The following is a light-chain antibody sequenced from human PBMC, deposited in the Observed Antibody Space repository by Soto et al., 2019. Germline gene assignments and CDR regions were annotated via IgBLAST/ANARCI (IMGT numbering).Light chain of an antibody. CDR3: QSYDSSLSGNVV. CDR1: SSNIGAGYD. Sequence: QSVLTQPPSVSGAPGQRVTISCNGSSSNIGAGYDVNWYQQLPGTAPKLPIHGNSNRPAGVPDRFSGSNSGTSASLAITGLQAEDEADYYCQSYDSSLSGNVVFGGGTKLTVL. CDR2: GNS. J-gene: IGLJ2*01. V-gene: IGLV1-40*01.